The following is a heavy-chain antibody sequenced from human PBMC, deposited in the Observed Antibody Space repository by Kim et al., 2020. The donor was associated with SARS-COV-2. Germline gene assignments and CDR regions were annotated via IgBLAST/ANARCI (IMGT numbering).Heavy chain of an antibody. D-gene: IGHD3-10*01. J-gene: IGHJ6*02. V-gene: IGHV4-31*03. Sequence: SETLSLTCTVSGGSISSGGYYWSWIRQHPGKGLEWIGYIYYSGSTYYNPSLKSRVTISVDTSKNQFSLKLSSVTAADTAVYYCARGILWFGERYYGMDVWGQGTTVTVSS. CDR2: IYYSGST. CDR3: ARGILWFGERYYGMDV. CDR1: GGSISSGGYY.